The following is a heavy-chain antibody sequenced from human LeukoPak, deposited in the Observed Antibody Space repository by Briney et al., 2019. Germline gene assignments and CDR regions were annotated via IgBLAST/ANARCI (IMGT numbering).Heavy chain of an antibody. CDR2: INHSGST. CDR1: GGSFSGYY. CDR3: ARGHNSGWYRWQGEGFDP. D-gene: IGHD6-19*01. Sequence: PSETLSLTCAVYGGSFSGYYWSWIRQPPGKGLEWIGEINHSGSTNYNPSLKSRVTISVDTSKNQFSLKLSSVTAADTAVYYCARGHNSGWYRWQGEGFDPWGQGTLVTVSS. J-gene: IGHJ5*02. V-gene: IGHV4-34*01.